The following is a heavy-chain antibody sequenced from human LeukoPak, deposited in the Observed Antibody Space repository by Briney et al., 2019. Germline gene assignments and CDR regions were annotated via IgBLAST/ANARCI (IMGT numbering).Heavy chain of an antibody. CDR3: ARDAHLITVTTWGYFEN. Sequence: GGSLRLSCATSGFTFSSFAMNWVRQAPGRGLEWVAVISYDAINKYYTDSVKGRFTISRDNSKHTLYLQMNSLRAEDTALYYCARDAHLITVTTWGYFENWGQGTLVTVSS. V-gene: IGHV3-30-3*01. CDR2: ISYDAINK. CDR1: GFTFSSFA. J-gene: IGHJ4*02. D-gene: IGHD4-17*01.